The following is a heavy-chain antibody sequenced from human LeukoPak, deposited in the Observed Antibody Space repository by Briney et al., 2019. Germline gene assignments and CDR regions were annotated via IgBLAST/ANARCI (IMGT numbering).Heavy chain of an antibody. D-gene: IGHD3-22*01. CDR1: GFTFSSYA. CDR2: ISGSGGST. CDR3: AKEDYDSSGYYAPFFDY. V-gene: IGHV3-23*01. J-gene: IGHJ4*02. Sequence: GGSLGLSCAASGFTFSSYAMSWVRQAPGKGLEWVSAISGSGGSTYYAGSVTGRFTISRDNSKNTLYLQMNSLRAEDTAVYYCAKEDYDSSGYYAPFFDYWGQGTLVTVSS.